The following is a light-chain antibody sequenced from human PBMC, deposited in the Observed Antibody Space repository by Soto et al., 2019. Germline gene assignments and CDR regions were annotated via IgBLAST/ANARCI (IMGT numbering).Light chain of an antibody. CDR3: QQYCSSTWT. CDR2: GAS. CDR1: QSVSSSY. Sequence: EIVLTQSPGTLSLSPGERATLSCRASQSVSSSYLAWYQQKPGQAPRLLIYGASSRATGIPDRFSGSGSGTDFTLTISSLEPEDFAVYYCQQYCSSTWTFGQGTKVDIK. V-gene: IGKV3-20*01. J-gene: IGKJ1*01.